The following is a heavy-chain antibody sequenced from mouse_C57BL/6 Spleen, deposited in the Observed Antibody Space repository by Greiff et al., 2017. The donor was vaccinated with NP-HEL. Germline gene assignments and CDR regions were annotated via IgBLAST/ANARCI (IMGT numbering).Heavy chain of an antibody. CDR1: GYTFTSYW. D-gene: IGHD2-10*02. Sequence: QVHVKQSGTELVKPGASVKLSCKASGYTFTSYWMHWVKQRPGQGLEWIGNINPSNGGTNYNEKFKSKATLTVDKSSSTAYMQLSSLTSEDSAVYYCARGRYGTLYYFDYWGQGTTLTVSS. CDR2: INPSNGGT. J-gene: IGHJ2*01. V-gene: IGHV1-53*01. CDR3: ARGRYGTLYYFDY.